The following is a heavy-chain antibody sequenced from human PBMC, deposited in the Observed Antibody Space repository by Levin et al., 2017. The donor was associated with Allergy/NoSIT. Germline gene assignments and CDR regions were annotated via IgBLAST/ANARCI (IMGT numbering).Heavy chain of an antibody. CDR3: ATYYGDYATKTFDY. V-gene: IGHV1-69*01. J-gene: IGHJ4*02. CDR2: IIPIFGTA. CDR1: GGTFSSYA. Sequence: KISCKASGGTFSSYAISWVRQAPGQGLEWMGGIIPIFGTANYAQKFQGRVTITADESTSTAYMELSSLRSEDTAVYYCATYYGDYATKTFDYWGQGTLVTVSS. D-gene: IGHD4-17*01.